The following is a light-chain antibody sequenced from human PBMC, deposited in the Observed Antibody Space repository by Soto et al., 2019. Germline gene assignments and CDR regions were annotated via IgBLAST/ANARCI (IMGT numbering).Light chain of an antibody. Sequence: QSVLTQPASVSGSPGQSVTISCSGSDIGNYNLASWYQHLPGRAPKLLIFEVTMRPSGISDRFSGSKSASTASLTISGLQAEDEGDYYCASYAGSRTYVFGSGTKVTVL. CDR3: ASYAGSRTYV. CDR1: SDIGNYNL. CDR2: EVT. V-gene: IGLV2-23*02. J-gene: IGLJ1*01.